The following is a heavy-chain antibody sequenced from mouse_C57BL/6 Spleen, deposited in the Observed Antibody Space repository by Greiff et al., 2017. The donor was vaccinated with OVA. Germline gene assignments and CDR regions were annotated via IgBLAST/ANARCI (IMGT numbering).Heavy chain of an antibody. V-gene: IGHV1-7*01. D-gene: IGHD2-4*01. CDR2: INPSSGYT. CDR1: GYTFTSYW. J-gene: IGHJ3*01. CDR3: ARGDYDYDVGFAY. Sequence: VQLQQSGAELAKPGASVKLSCKASGYTFTSYWMHWVKQRPGQGLEWIGDINPSSGYTKYNQKFKDKATLTADKSSSTAYMQLSSLTYEDSAVDYCARGDYDYDVGFAYWGQGTLVTVSA.